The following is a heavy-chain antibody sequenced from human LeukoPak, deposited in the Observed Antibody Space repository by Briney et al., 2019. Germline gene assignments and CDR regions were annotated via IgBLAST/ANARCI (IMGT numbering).Heavy chain of an antibody. CDR1: GFTFSRYW. CDR2: VRYDSSNK. D-gene: IGHD4-17*01. Sequence: GGSLRLSCAASGFTFSRYWMSWVRQAPGKGLEWVAFVRYDSSNKYYADSVKGRFTVSRDNSKNMLYLQMNSLRAEDTAVYYCAKDLTTVTTQGDYWGQGTLVTVSS. V-gene: IGHV3-30*02. J-gene: IGHJ4*02. CDR3: AKDLTTVTTQGDY.